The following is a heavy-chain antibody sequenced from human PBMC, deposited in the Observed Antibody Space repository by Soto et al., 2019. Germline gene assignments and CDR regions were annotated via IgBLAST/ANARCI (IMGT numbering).Heavy chain of an antibody. CDR2: IYSGGTT. Sequence: EVQLVESGGGLVQHGGSLRLSCAASGFTVSSNYMSWVRQAPGKGLEWVSVIYSGGTTYYADSVKGRFNISRDNSKNTLYLQMNSLRAEYTAVYYCARNGDSSDYRRWFDPWGQGTLVTVSS. V-gene: IGHV3-66*01. D-gene: IGHD3-22*01. CDR3: ARNGDSSDYRRWFDP. J-gene: IGHJ5*02. CDR1: GFTVSSNY.